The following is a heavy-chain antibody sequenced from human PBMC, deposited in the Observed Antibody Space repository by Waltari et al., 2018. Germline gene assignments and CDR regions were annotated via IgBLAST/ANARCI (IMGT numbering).Heavy chain of an antibody. Sequence: EVQLVQSGAEVKKPGESLKISCKGSGYSFTSNWIGWVRQLPGKGLEWMGIIYPVDSDTRYSPSFQGQVTISADKSISTAYLQWSSLKASDTAIYYGARLGKYSTSQTDYWGQGTLVTVSS. D-gene: IGHD6-6*01. CDR1: GYSFTSNW. V-gene: IGHV5-51*03. J-gene: IGHJ4*02. CDR3: ARLGKYSTSQTDY. CDR2: IYPVDSDT.